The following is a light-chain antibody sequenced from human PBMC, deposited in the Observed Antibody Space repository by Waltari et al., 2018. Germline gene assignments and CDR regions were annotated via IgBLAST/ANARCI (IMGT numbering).Light chain of an antibody. CDR1: SSTIGRYG. Sequence: QSALTQSPSVSEAHRQSVTTSCSGGSSTIGRYGVSRYQQLPGMPPKLLIYNDDLLLSGVSDRFSGSKSGTSASLAISGLRSDDEADYYCAAWDESLNGLVFGGGTKLTV. CDR3: AAWDESLNGLV. J-gene: IGLJ2*01. CDR2: NDD. V-gene: IGLV1-36*01.